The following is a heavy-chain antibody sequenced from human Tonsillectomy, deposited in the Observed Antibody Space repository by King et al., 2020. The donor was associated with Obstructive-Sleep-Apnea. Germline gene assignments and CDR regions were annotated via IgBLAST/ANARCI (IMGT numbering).Heavy chain of an antibody. CDR1: GFSLSTSGMC. CDR3: ARDHYYDNTWGAFDI. J-gene: IGHJ3*02. V-gene: IGHV2-70*04. CDR2: IDWDDDK. D-gene: IGHD3-22*01. Sequence: VTLKESGPALVKPTQTLTLTCTFSGFSLSTSGMCVSWIRQPPGKALEWLARIDWDDDKFYRTSLKTRLSISKDTSKNQVVLTMTNMDPVDTATYFCARDHYYDNTWGAFDIWGPGTLVTVSS.